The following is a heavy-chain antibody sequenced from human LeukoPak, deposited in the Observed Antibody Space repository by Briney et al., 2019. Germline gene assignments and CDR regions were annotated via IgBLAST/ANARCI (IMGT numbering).Heavy chain of an antibody. CDR2: VSLSGLT. V-gene: IGHV4-4*02. Sequence: SETLSLTCGVSGGSITSTNWWSWVRQPPGQGLEWIGEVSLSGLTSYNPSLSSRVIMALDTSKNHLSLNLTSVTAADTAVYYCSRENGAFSPFGYWGQGTLVTVPS. D-gene: IGHD2-8*01. CDR3: SRENGAFSPFGY. J-gene: IGHJ4*02. CDR1: GGSITSTNW.